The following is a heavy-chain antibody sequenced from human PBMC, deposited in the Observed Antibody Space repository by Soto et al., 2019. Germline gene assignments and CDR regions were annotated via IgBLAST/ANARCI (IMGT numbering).Heavy chain of an antibody. Sequence: ASVKVSCKASGYSFRRYGISWVRQAPGQGLEWMGWISTYNGNTNYAQKLQGRVTMTTDTSTSTAYMELRSLRSDDTAVYYCARDKAAAASYYYYGMDVWGQGTTVTVSS. CDR2: ISTYNGNT. D-gene: IGHD6-13*01. CDR1: GYSFRRYG. J-gene: IGHJ6*02. V-gene: IGHV1-18*01. CDR3: ARDKAAAASYYYYGMDV.